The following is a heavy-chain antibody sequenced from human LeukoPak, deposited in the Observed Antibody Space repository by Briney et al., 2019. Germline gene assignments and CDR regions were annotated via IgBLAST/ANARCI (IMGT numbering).Heavy chain of an antibody. V-gene: IGHV3-33*01. CDR1: GFTFSSYG. Sequence: GRSLRLSCAASGFTFSSYGMHWVRQAPGKELEWVAVIWYDGSNKYYADSVKGRFTTSRDNSKNTLYLQMNSLRAEDTAVYYCARDHGIAAAASYSSGWYDLDYWGQGTLVTVSS. CDR2: IWYDGSNK. D-gene: IGHD6-19*01. J-gene: IGHJ4*02. CDR3: ARDHGIAAAASYSSGWYDLDY.